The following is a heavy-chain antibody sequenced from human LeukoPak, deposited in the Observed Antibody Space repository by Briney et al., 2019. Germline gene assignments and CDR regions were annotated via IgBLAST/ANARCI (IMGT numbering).Heavy chain of an antibody. CDR1: GFTFSSYN. J-gene: IGHJ3*02. D-gene: IGHD3-22*01. Sequence: QPGGSLRLSCTASGFTFSSYNMHWVRQPPGKVLDWFSAVGTAGDTYYPGSVKGRFTISRENAKNSLYLQMNSLRAGDTAVYYCARRGDSRGYYDAFDIWGQGTMVTVSS. CDR3: ARRGDSRGYYDAFDI. V-gene: IGHV3-13*01. CDR2: VGTAGDT.